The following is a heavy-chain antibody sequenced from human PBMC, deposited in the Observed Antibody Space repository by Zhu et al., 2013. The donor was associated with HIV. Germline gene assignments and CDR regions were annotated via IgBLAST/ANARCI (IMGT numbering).Heavy chain of an antibody. CDR2: IIPIFGTA. CDR1: GGTFSSYA. J-gene: IGHJ4*02. Sequence: QVQLVQSGAEVKKPGSSVKVSCKASGGTFSSYAISWVRQAPGQGLEWMGGIIPIFGTANYAQKFQGRVTITADESTSTAYMELSSLRSEDTAVYYCARGSVLIAVAGRDKYYFDYWGQGTLVTVSS. V-gene: IGHV1-69*01. CDR3: ARGSVLIAVAGRDKYYFDY. D-gene: IGHD6-19*01.